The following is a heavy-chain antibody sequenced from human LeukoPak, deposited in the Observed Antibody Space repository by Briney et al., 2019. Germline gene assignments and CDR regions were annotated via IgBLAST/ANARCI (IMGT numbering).Heavy chain of an antibody. D-gene: IGHD6-19*01. J-gene: IGHJ4*02. Sequence: ASVKVSCKASGYTFTYYYIYWVRQAPGQGLEWMGLINPSGGSTRYAQNFQGRVTMTRDTSTSTVSMELSSLRSEDTAMYYCARGPYRSGWYGLDYWGQGTLVTVSS. CDR1: GYTFTYYY. CDR3: ARGPYRSGWYGLDY. CDR2: INPSGGST. V-gene: IGHV1-46*01.